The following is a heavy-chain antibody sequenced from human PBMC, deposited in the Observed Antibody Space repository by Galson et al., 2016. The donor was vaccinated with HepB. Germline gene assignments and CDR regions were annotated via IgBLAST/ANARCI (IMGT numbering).Heavy chain of an antibody. CDR2: ISNIGGMT. D-gene: IGHD5-12*01. Sequence: SLRLSCAASEFTFSRYAMHWVRQAPGKGLEYISAISNIGGMTYYADSVKGRFTISRDNAKNTLFLQMGSLRPEDTAVYVCVKGRGATLRAGATLDYWGQGTLVVVSS. J-gene: IGHJ4*02. V-gene: IGHV3-64D*06. CDR3: VKGRGATLRAGATLDY. CDR1: EFTFSRYA.